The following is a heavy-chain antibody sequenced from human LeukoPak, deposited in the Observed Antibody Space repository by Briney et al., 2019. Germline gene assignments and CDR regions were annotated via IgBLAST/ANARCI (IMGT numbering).Heavy chain of an antibody. Sequence: SETLSLTCTVSGGSISSGDYYWSWIRQPPGKGPEWIGYIYYSGSTYYNPSLKSRVTISVDTSKNQFSLKLSSVTAADTAVYYCASLYGSGAYYFDYWGQGTLVTVSS. CDR1: GGSISSGDYY. D-gene: IGHD3-10*01. V-gene: IGHV4-30-4*01. CDR2: IYYSGST. J-gene: IGHJ4*02. CDR3: ASLYGSGAYYFDY.